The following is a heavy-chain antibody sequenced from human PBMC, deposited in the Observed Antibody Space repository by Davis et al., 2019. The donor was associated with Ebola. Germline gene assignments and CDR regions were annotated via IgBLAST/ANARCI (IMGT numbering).Heavy chain of an antibody. D-gene: IGHD3-22*01. CDR2: ISYDGSNK. J-gene: IGHJ1*01. V-gene: IGHV3-30*19. CDR3: AREGYDSSGYYIYFQH. CDR1: GFTFSSYG. Sequence: GESLKISCAASGFTFSSYGMHWVRQAPGKGLEWVAVISYDGSNKYYADSVKGRFTISRDNSKNTLYLQMNSLRAEDTAVYYCAREGYDSSGYYIYFQHWGQGTLVTVSS.